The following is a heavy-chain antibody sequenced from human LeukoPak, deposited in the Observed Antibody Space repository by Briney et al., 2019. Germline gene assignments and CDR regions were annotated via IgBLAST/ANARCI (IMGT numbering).Heavy chain of an antibody. Sequence: PGGSLRLSCAASGFTFSSYWLHWARQAPGKGLVWVSRIKGDERSTNYADSVKGRFTISRDNAKNTVYLEMNSLRAEDTAVYYCAKLGDTMVRDHFDYWGQGTLVTVSS. CDR2: IKGDERST. D-gene: IGHD3-10*01. V-gene: IGHV3-74*01. CDR1: GFTFSSYW. CDR3: AKLGDTMVRDHFDY. J-gene: IGHJ4*02.